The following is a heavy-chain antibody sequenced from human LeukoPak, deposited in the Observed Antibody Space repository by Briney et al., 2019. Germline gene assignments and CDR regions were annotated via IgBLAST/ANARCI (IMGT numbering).Heavy chain of an antibody. CDR3: TRITVVAGNTYLADY. CDR1: GFTFSSYW. J-gene: IGHJ4*02. Sequence: QPGGSLRLSCAASGFTFSSYWMHWARQAPGKGLVWVSRINSDGTSTSYAVSVKGRFTISRDNANNSLYLQMNSLRAEDTAVYYCTRITVVAGNTYLADYWGQGTLVTVSS. CDR2: INSDGTST. V-gene: IGHV3-74*01. D-gene: IGHD6-19*01.